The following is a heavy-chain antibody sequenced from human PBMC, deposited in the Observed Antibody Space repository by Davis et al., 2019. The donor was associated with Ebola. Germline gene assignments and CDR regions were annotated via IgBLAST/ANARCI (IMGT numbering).Heavy chain of an antibody. J-gene: IGHJ4*02. CDR1: GYTFTNYG. V-gene: IGHV1-18*04. Sequence: ASVKVSCKASGYTFTNYGITCVRQAPGQALEKMGWLYPYNGNTHYAQKLQGRVSMTADTSTSTAYVELRSLRSDDTAVYYCARDPWGMEKDSWGQGTLVTISS. CDR2: LYPYNGNT. CDR3: ARDPWGMEKDS. D-gene: IGHD3-16*01.